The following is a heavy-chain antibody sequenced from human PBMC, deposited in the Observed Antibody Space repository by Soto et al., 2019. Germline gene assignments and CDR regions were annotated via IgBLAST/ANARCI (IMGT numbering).Heavy chain of an antibody. CDR1: GFTFSGYA. D-gene: IGHD1-26*01. J-gene: IGHJ4*02. V-gene: IGHV3-30-3*01. Sequence: QVQLVDSGGGVVQPGRSLRLSCAASGFTFSGYAMHWVRQAPGKGLEWVAVISSDGSSRYYGDSVKGRFTISRDNFKNSVYLKMNSLRPEDTGVYYCARDKETGALHYFGYWGQGTLVTVSS. CDR2: ISSDGSSR. CDR3: ARDKETGALHYFGY.